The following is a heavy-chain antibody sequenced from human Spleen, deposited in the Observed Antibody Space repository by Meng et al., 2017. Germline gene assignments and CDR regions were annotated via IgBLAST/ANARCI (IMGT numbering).Heavy chain of an antibody. D-gene: IGHD4-11*01. CDR2: INHSGST. CDR1: GGSFSDYY. CDR3: ARGPTTMAHDFNY. Sequence: QVPHVQWGAGVLKLSETLSLTYVASGGSFSDYYWSWIRQPPGKGLEWIGEINHSGSTNYNPSLESRATISVDTSQNNLSLKLSSVTAADSAVYYCARGPTTMAHDFNYWGQGTLVTVSS. V-gene: IGHV4-34*01. J-gene: IGHJ4*02.